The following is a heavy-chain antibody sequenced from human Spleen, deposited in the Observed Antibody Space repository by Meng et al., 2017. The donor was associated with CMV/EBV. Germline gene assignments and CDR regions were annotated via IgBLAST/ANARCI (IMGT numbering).Heavy chain of an antibody. CDR1: GFTFDDYA. J-gene: IGHJ4*02. CDR3: AKDLGAGMDY. Sequence: GGSLRLSCAASGFTFDDYAMHWVRQAPGKGLEWVSGISWNSGSIGYADSVKGRFTISRDNSKNTLYLQMNSLRAEDTAVYYCAKDLGAGMDYWGQGTLVTVSS. CDR2: ISWNSGSI. V-gene: IGHV3-9*01. D-gene: IGHD3-10*01.